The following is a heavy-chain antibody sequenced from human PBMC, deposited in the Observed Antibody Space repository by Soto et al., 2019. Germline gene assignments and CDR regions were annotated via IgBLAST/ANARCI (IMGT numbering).Heavy chain of an antibody. Sequence: GGSLRLSCAASGFTFSSYAMHWVRQAPGKGLEWVAVISYDGSNKYYADSVKGRFTISRDNSKNTLYLQMNSLRAEDTAVYYCARVAYWGPGTQVTVSS. J-gene: IGHJ4*02. CDR2: ISYDGSNK. CDR1: GFTFSSYA. V-gene: IGHV3-30-3*01. CDR3: ARVAY.